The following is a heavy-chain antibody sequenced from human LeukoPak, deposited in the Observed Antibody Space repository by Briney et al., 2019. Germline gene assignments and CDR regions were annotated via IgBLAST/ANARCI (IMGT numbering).Heavy chain of an antibody. D-gene: IGHD3-10*01. CDR3: ATGGDYYGSGSYYGY. Sequence: ASVKVSCKVSGYTLTELSMHWVRQAPGKGLEWMRGFDPEDGETIYAQKFQGRVTMTEDTSTDTAYMELSSLRSEDTAVYYCATGGDYYGSGSYYGYWGQGTLVTVSS. CDR1: GYTLTELS. V-gene: IGHV1-24*01. J-gene: IGHJ4*02. CDR2: FDPEDGET.